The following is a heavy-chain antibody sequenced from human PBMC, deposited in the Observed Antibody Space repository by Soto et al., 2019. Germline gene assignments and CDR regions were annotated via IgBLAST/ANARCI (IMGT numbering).Heavy chain of an antibody. Sequence: SGPTLVNPTQTLTLTCTFSGFSLSTSGVGVGWIRQPPGKALEWLALIYWDDDKRYSPSLKSRLTITKDTSKNQVVLTMTNMDPVDTATYYCAHSGYSSREADPSPYSSALKFDYWGQGTLVTGSS. CDR1: GFSLSTSGVG. CDR3: AHSGYSSREADPSPYSSALKFDY. D-gene: IGHD6-13*01. CDR2: IYWDDDK. J-gene: IGHJ4*02. V-gene: IGHV2-5*02.